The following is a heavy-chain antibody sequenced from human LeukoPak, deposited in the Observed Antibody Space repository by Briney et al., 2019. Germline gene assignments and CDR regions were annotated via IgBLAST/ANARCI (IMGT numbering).Heavy chain of an antibody. D-gene: IGHD5-24*01. V-gene: IGHV1-69*13. J-gene: IGHJ4*02. Sequence: GASVKVSCKPPGGTFSSYGVSWVRQAPGQGLEWMGGIIPIFRATNYAQRFRGRVTITADESTSTAYMELSSLRSEDTAVYYCARSQRAGYNVYYFDSWGQGTLVTVSS. CDR1: GGTFSSYG. CDR2: IIPIFRAT. CDR3: ARSQRAGYNVYYFDS.